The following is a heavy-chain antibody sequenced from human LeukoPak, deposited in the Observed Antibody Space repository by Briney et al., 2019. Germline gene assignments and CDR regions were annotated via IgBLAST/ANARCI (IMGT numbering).Heavy chain of an antibody. Sequence: ASVKVTCKASGYTFTGYYIHWVRHAPAQGLEWMGWIDPNSGGTTYAHKFQGRVTMTRDTSISTAYMELSRLTSADTAVYRCATPSSSSWHGFDPWGQGTLVTVSS. D-gene: IGHD6-13*01. CDR3: ATPSSSSWHGFDP. CDR1: GYTFTGYY. J-gene: IGHJ5*02. V-gene: IGHV1-2*02. CDR2: IDPNSGGT.